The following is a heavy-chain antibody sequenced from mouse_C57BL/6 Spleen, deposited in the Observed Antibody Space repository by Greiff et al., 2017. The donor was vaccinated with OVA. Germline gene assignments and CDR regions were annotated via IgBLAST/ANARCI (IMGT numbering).Heavy chain of an antibody. V-gene: IGHV1-69*01. Sequence: QVQLQQPGAELVMPGASVKLSCKASGYTFTSYWMHWVKQRPGQGLEWIGEIDPSDSYTNYNQKFKGKSTLTVDKSSSTAYMQLSSLTSEDSAVYYCARVGDGVYYYAMDYWGQGTSVTVSS. J-gene: IGHJ4*01. D-gene: IGHD3-3*01. CDR3: ARVGDGVYYYAMDY. CDR2: IDPSDSYT. CDR1: GYTFTSYW.